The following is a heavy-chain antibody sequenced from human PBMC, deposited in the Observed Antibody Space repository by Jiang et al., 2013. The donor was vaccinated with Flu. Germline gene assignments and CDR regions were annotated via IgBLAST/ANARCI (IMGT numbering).Heavy chain of an antibody. Sequence: LLKPSETLSLTCAVYGGSFSGYYWSWIRQPPGKGLEWIGEINHSGSTNYNPSLKSRVTISVDTSKNQFSLKLSSVTAADTAVYYCARGHQLLWFRELLYPRPFDYWGQGTLVTVSS. V-gene: IGHV4-34*01. CDR1: GGSFSGYY. J-gene: IGHJ4*02. CDR3: ARGHQLLWFRELLYPRPFDY. D-gene: IGHD3-10*01. CDR2: INHSGST.